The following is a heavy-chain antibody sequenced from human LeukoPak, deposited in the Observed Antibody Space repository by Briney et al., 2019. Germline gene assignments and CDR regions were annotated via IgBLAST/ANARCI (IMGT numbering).Heavy chain of an antibody. J-gene: IGHJ4*02. CDR1: GGSISSYY. V-gene: IGHV4-59*08. D-gene: IGHD7-27*01. CDR2: SYYSGST. Sequence: SETLSLTCSVSGGSISSYYWSWIRRPPGKGLEYIGYSYYSGSTDYNPSLKSRVTISVDTSNQFSLMLTSVTAADTAVYYCARGWGYFDSWGQGTLVTVSS. CDR3: ARGWGYFDS.